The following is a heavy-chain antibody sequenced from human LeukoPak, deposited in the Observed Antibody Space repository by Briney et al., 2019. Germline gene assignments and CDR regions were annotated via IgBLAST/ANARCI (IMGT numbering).Heavy chain of an antibody. Sequence: SETLSLTCAVYGGSFSDYYWSWIRQPPGKGLEWIGEINHSGSTNYNPSLKSRVTISVDTSKNQFSLKLSSVTAADTAVYYCARGDIVVVPASWIYYYGMDVWGQGTTVTVSS. D-gene: IGHD2-2*01. CDR1: GGSFSDYY. CDR2: INHSGST. CDR3: ARGDIVVVPASWIYYYGMDV. J-gene: IGHJ6*02. V-gene: IGHV4-34*01.